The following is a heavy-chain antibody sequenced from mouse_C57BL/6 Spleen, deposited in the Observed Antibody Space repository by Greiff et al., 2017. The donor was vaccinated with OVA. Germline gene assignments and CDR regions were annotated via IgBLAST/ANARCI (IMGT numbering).Heavy chain of an antibody. V-gene: IGHV1-82*01. CDR3: ARSGSTPAWFAY. CDR2: IYPGDGDP. CDR1: GYAFSSSW. D-gene: IGHD1-1*01. J-gene: IGHJ3*01. Sequence: VQLQESGPELVKPGASVKISCKASGYAFSSSWMNWVKQRPGTGLEWIGRIYPGDGDPNYNGKFKGKATLTADKSSSSAYMQLSSLTSEDSAVYFCARSGSTPAWFAYWGQGTLVTVSA.